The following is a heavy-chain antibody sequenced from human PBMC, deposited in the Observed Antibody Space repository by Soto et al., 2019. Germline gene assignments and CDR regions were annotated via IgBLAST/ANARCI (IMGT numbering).Heavy chain of an antibody. D-gene: IGHD1-1*01. J-gene: IGHJ6*02. V-gene: IGHV1-69*13. Sequence: SVKVSCKASGGTFSSYAISWVRQAPGQGLEWMGGIIPIFGTANYAQKFQGRVTITADESTSTAYMELSSLRSEDTAVYYCARVRYDRYYYYYGMDVWGQGTTVTVSS. CDR1: GGTFSSYA. CDR2: IIPIFGTA. CDR3: ARVRYDRYYYYYGMDV.